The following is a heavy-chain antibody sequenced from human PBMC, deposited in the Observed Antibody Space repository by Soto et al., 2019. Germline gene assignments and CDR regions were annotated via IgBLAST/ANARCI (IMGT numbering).Heavy chain of an antibody. V-gene: IGHV1-46*03. Sequence: QVQLVQSGAEVKKPGASVKVSCKASGYTFINYYIHWVRQAPGQGLEWMGGINPNGGSTVYAQKFQGRVTLPRDTSTSTVYGELSSLRSDDTAVYFCVRATAARQRDYSYHYYLNIWGKGTTVTVSS. CDR3: VRATAARQRDYSYHYYLNI. CDR1: GYTFINYY. J-gene: IGHJ6*03. CDR2: INPNGGST. D-gene: IGHD6-6*01.